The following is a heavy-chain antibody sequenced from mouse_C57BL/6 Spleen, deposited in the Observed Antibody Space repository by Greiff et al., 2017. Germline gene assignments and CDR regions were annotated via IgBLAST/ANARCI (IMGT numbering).Heavy chain of an antibody. Sequence: QVQLQQPGAELVKPGASVKMSCKASGYTFTSYWITWVKQRPGQGLEWIGDIYPGSGSTNYNEKFKGKATLTVDTSSSTAYMQLSSLTSEDSAVYYCARGDTTVVAPFAYWGQGTLVTVSA. V-gene: IGHV1-55*01. CDR2: IYPGSGST. D-gene: IGHD1-1*01. CDR3: ARGDTTVVAPFAY. J-gene: IGHJ3*01. CDR1: GYTFTSYW.